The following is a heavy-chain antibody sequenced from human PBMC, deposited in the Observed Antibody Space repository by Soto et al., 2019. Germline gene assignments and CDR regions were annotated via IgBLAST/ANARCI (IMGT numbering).Heavy chain of an antibody. CDR1: GGSISRYY. CDR3: ARKQLVSYYYYGMDV. J-gene: IGHJ6*02. D-gene: IGHD6-13*01. Sequence: SETLSLTCTVSGGSISRYYWSWIRQPPGKGLEWIGYIYYSGSTNYNPSLKSRVTISVDTSKNQFSLKLSSVTAADTAVYYCARKQLVSYYYYGMDVWGQGTTVTVSS. CDR2: IYYSGST. V-gene: IGHV4-59*12.